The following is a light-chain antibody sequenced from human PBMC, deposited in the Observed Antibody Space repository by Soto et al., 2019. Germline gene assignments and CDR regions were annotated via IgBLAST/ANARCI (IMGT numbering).Light chain of an antibody. V-gene: IGLV2-14*01. J-gene: IGLJ1*01. CDR2: DVS. Sequence: QSALTQPASVSGSPGQSITISCTGTSSDVGGYNYVSWYQQHPGKAPKLMIYDVSNRPSGVSNRFSGSKSGNTASLTISGLQAEDEADYYRSSYTSSSTPSYVFGTGTKATVL. CDR3: SSYTSSSTPSYV. CDR1: SSDVGGYNY.